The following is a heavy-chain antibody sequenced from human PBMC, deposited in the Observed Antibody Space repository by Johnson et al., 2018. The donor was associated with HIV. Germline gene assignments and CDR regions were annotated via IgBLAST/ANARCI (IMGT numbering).Heavy chain of an antibody. D-gene: IGHD6-19*01. CDR1: GFTFSSYA. V-gene: IGHV3-66*01. CDR3: ARDFAVAATGI. Sequence: VQLVESGGGLVQPGGSLRLSCAASGFTFSSYAMSWVRQAPGKGLEWVSVIYSGGSTDYADSVTGRFTISRDNSKNTLYLQMNSLRAEDTAVYYCARDFAVAATGIWGQGTMVTVSS. CDR2: IYSGGST. J-gene: IGHJ3*02.